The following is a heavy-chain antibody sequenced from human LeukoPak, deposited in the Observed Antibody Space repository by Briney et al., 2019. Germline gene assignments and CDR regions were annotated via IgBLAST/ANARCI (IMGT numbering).Heavy chain of an antibody. CDR1: GFTFSSYA. V-gene: IGHV3-23*01. J-gene: IGHJ4*02. CDR3: AKSVRARVFVPFDY. CDR2: ISGSGGST. D-gene: IGHD2-8*01. Sequence: GGSLRLSCAASGFTFSSYAMSWVRQAPGKGLEWVSAISGSGGSTYCADSVKGRFTISRDNSKNTLYLQMNSLRAEDTAVYYCAKSVRARVFVPFDYWGQGTLVTVSS.